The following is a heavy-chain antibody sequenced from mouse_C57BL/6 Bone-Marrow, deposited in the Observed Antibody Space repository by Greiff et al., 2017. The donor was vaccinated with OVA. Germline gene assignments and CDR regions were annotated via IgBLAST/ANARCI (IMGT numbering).Heavy chain of an antibody. CDR2: INPYNGGT. CDR3: ARRDYYGSSYYAMDY. CDR1: GYTFTDYY. J-gene: IGHJ4*01. V-gene: IGHV1-19*01. D-gene: IGHD1-1*01. Sequence: EVQLQQSGPVLVKPGASVKMSCKASGYTFTDYYMNWVQQSHGKSLEWIGVINPYNGGTSYNQKFKGKATLTVDKSSRTAYMELNSLTSEDSAVYYCARRDYYGSSYYAMDYWGQGTSGTVSS.